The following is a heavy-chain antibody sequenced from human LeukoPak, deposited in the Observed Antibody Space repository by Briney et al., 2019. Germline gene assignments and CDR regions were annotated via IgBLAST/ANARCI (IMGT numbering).Heavy chain of an antibody. CDR1: GGSFSGFY. CDR2: IFPGGRI. Sequence: PSETLSLTCAVHGGSFSGFYWTWMRHPPGKGPEWIGEIFPGGRINYNPSLQSRVTISGDTSKSQFSLKVSSVTAADTAVYYCARGLGEGYPDHWGQGTVVTVSP. J-gene: IGHJ4*02. V-gene: IGHV4-34*01. CDR3: ARGLGEGYPDH. D-gene: IGHD5-12*01.